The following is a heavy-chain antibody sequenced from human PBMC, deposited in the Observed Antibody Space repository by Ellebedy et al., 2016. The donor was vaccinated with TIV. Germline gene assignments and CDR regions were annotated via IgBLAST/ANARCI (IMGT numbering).Heavy chain of an antibody. J-gene: IGHJ4*02. D-gene: IGHD3-22*01. CDR3: ARAIGSGSSY. V-gene: IGHV3-7*01. CDR2: INQDGSEI. CDR1: GFTFSSYW. Sequence: GGSLRLXXAASGFTFSSYWMHWVRQAPGKGLEWEANINQDGSEIHYVDSVKGRFTISRDNAENSLYLQMNSLRAQDTAVYYCARAIGSGSSYWGQGTLVTVSS.